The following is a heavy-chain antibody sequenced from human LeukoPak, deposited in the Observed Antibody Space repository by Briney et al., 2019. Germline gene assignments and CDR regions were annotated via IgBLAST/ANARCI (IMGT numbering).Heavy chain of an antibody. Sequence: ASVKVSCKASGYTFTTYYMHWVRQAPGQGLEWMGRINPNSGSTNYAQKFQGRVTMTRDTSTSTASMELSRLRSDDTAAYYCARDQCATDSTGYYYYYMDVWGKGTTVTISS. D-gene: IGHD2-15*01. V-gene: IGHV1-2*02. CDR2: INPNSGST. J-gene: IGHJ6*03. CDR1: GYTFTTYY. CDR3: ARDQCATDSTGYYYYYMDV.